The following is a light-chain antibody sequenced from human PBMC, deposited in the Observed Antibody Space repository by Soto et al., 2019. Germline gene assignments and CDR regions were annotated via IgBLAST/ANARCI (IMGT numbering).Light chain of an antibody. CDR3: QQYVTSAIT. J-gene: IGKJ5*01. CDR1: QSISISY. V-gene: IGKV3-20*01. CDR2: DAS. Sequence: EIVITQSPSSLSVSPGDRATLSCRASQSISISYLAWYQQKPGQAPRLLIYDASNRPTGIPDRFSGSGSGTDFTLTISRLEPEDLALYYCQQYVTSAITFGQGTRLEIK.